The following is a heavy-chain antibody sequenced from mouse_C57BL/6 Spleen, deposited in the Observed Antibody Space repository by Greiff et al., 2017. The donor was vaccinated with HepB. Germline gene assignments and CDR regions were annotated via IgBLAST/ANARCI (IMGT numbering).Heavy chain of an antibody. CDR2: IDPENGDT. Sequence: VQLQQSGAELVRPGASVKLSCTASGFNIKDDYMHWVKQRPEQGLEWIGWIDPENGDTEYASKFQGKATITADTSSNTAYLQLSSLTSEDTAVYYCTTYYYGISYWGQGTTLTVSS. V-gene: IGHV14-4*01. CDR3: TTYYYGISY. CDR1: GFNIKDDY. J-gene: IGHJ2*01. D-gene: IGHD1-1*01.